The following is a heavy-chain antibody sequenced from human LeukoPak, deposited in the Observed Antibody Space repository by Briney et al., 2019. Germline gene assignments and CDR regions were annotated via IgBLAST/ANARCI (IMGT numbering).Heavy chain of an antibody. J-gene: IGHJ4*02. CDR1: GFPFSSYA. V-gene: IGHV3-30*01. CDR3: ARDFLPAAAGTALDY. Sequence: PGGSLRLSCAASGFPFSSYAMHWVRQAPGKGLAWVAVISYEGSNKYYADSVKGRFTISRDNSKNTLYLQMNSLRAEDTAVYYCARDFLPAAAGTALDYWGQGTLVTVSS. D-gene: IGHD6-13*01. CDR2: ISYEGSNK.